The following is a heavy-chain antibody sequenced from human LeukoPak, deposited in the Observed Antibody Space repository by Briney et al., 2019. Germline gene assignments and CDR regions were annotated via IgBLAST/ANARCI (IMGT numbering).Heavy chain of an antibody. CDR1: GYTFTSYY. Sequence: ASVKVSCKASGYTFTSYYMHWVRQAPGQGLEWMGIINPSGGSTSYAQKFQGRVTMTRDTSTSTVYMELSSLRSEDTAVYYCARTRSFRGLRPDPPSYWGQGTLVTVSS. V-gene: IGHV1-46*01. CDR3: ARTRSFRGLRPDPPSY. CDR2: INPSGGST. D-gene: IGHD3-16*01. J-gene: IGHJ4*02.